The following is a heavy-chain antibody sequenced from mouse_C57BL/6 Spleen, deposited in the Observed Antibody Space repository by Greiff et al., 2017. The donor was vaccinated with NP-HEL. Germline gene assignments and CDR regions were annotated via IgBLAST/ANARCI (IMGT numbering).Heavy chain of an antibody. D-gene: IGHD2-3*01. CDR2: IWRGGST. Sequence: VHLVESGPGLVQPSQSLSITCTVSGFSLTSYGVHWVRQSPGKGLEWLGVIWRGGSTDYNAAFMSRLSITKDNSKSQVFFKMNSLQADDTAIYYCAKNNGYYTFYAMDYWGQGTSVTVSS. CDR1: GFSLTSYG. CDR3: AKNNGYYTFYAMDY. V-gene: IGHV2-5*01. J-gene: IGHJ4*01.